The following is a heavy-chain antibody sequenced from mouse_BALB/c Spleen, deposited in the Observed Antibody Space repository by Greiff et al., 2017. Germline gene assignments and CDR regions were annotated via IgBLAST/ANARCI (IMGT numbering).Heavy chain of an antibody. CDR2: IYPGGGYT. CDR1: GYTFTNYW. CDR3: ARGGYGKGYYAMDY. V-gene: IGHV1-63*02. Sequence: QVQLQQSGAELVRPGTSVKISCKASGYTFTNYWLGWVKQRPGHGLEWIGDIYPGGGYTNYNEKFKGKATLTADTSSSTAYMQLSSLTSEDSAVYFCARGGYGKGYYAMDYWGQGTSVTVSS. D-gene: IGHD2-10*02. J-gene: IGHJ4*01.